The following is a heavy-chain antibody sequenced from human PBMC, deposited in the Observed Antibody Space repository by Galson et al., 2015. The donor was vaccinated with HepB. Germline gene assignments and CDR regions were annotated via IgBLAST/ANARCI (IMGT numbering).Heavy chain of an antibody. CDR3: ARDGIAARQYYGMDV. D-gene: IGHD6-6*01. CDR2: INPSGGST. V-gene: IGHV1-46*01. Sequence: SVKVSCKASGYTFTSYYMHWVRQAPGQGLEWMGIINPSGGSTSYAQKFQGRVTMTRGTSTSTVYMELSSLRSEDTAVYYCARDGIAARQYYGMDVWGQGTTVTVSS. J-gene: IGHJ6*02. CDR1: GYTFTSYY.